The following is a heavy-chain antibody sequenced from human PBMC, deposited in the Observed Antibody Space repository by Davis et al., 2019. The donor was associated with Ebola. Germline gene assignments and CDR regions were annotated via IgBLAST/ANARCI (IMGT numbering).Heavy chain of an antibody. Sequence: GGSLRLSCAASGFTFSSYSMNWVRQAPGKGLEWVSSISSSSSYIYYADSVKGRFTISRDNAKNSLYLQMNSLRAEDTAVHYCARLYCTGGVCYLDYWGQGTLVTVSS. V-gene: IGHV3-21*01. CDR1: GFTFSSYS. J-gene: IGHJ4*02. D-gene: IGHD2-8*02. CDR3: ARLYCTGGVCYLDY. CDR2: ISSSSSYI.